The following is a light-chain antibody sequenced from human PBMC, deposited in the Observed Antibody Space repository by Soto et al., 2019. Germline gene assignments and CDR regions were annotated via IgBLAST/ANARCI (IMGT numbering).Light chain of an antibody. Sequence: QSVLTQPPSASGTPGQRVTISCSGSSSNIGSNYVYWFQHLPGTAPKLLIYKNNQRPSGVPDRFSGSKPGTSASLAISGLRSEDEADYYCAAWDDSLSGLVFGGGTKLTVL. CDR2: KNN. J-gene: IGLJ2*01. V-gene: IGLV1-47*01. CDR1: SSNIGSNY. CDR3: AAWDDSLSGLV.